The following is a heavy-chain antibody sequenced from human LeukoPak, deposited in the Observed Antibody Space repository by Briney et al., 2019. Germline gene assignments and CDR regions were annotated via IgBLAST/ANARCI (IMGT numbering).Heavy chain of an antibody. CDR2: IIPIFGTA. J-gene: IGHJ6*03. V-gene: IGHV1-69*05. CDR1: GGTFSSYA. CDR3: ASAGGRLAYYYYMDV. Sequence: SVKVSCKASGGTFSSYAISWMRQAPGQGLEWMGGIIPIFGTANYAQKFQGRVTITTDESTSTAYMELSSLRSEDTAVYYCASAGGRLAYYYYMDVWGKGTTVTVSS. D-gene: IGHD2-21*01.